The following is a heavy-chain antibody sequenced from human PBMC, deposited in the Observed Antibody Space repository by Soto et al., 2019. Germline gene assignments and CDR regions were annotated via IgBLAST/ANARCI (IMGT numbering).Heavy chain of an antibody. CDR3: ARDRYYDNQGVMDV. D-gene: IGHD3-22*01. J-gene: IGHJ6*02. V-gene: IGHV1-69*01. CDR2: IIPIFGTA. CDR1: GGTFSSYA. Sequence: QVQLVQSGAEVKKPGSSVKVSCKASGGTFSSYAISWVRQAPGQGLEWMGGIIPIFGTANYAQKFQGRGTITADESTSTAYMELSSLRSEDTAVYYCARDRYYDNQGVMDVWGQGTTVTVSS.